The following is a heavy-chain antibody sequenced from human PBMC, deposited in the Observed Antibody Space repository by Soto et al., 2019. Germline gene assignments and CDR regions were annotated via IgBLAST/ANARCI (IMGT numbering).Heavy chain of an antibody. V-gene: IGHV1-18*01. D-gene: IGHD6-13*01. Sequence: ASVKVSCKASGYTFTSYGISWVRQAPGQGLEWMGWISAYNGNTNYAQKLQGRVTMTTDTSTSTAYMELRSLRSDDTAVYYCARASHSIGYSSSWYNYYYGMDVWGQETTVTVSS. CDR3: ARASHSIGYSSSWYNYYYGMDV. CDR1: GYTFTSYG. J-gene: IGHJ6*02. CDR2: ISAYNGNT.